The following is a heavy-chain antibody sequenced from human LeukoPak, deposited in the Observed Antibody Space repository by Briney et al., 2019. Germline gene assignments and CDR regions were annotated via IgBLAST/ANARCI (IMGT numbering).Heavy chain of an antibody. V-gene: IGHV3-23*01. Sequence: ETLSLTCTVSGGSISSSSYCWGWIRQAPGKGLESVSAISGSGGTTYYADSVKGRFTISRDNSKNTLYLQMNSLRAEDTAVYYCARDVATVVRGVITSWYFDYWGQGTLVTVSS. CDR3: ARDVATVVRGVITSWYFDY. CDR2: ISGSGGTT. J-gene: IGHJ4*02. CDR1: GGSISSSSYC. D-gene: IGHD3-10*01.